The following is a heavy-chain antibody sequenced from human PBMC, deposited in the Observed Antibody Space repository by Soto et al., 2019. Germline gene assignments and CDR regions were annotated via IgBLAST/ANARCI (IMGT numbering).Heavy chain of an antibody. Sequence: LRLSCAASGLTLSRYPMSWVRQAPGKGLQWVSSISVDGGSTYYPDSVKGRFTISRDSSNNTLYLQMNSLRAEDTAVYYCAKDGIRGIHIDNWGQGTLVTVSS. V-gene: IGHV3-23*01. J-gene: IGHJ4*02. CDR1: GLTLSRYP. CDR3: AKDGIRGIHIDN. CDR2: ISVDGGST.